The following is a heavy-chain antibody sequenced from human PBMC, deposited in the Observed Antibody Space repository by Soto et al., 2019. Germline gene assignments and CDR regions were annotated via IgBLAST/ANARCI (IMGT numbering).Heavy chain of an antibody. CDR2: INPSGGRT. V-gene: IGHV1-46*01. Sequence: QVQLLQSGAAVAKPGASVRVSCKTSGYIFTNYYIYWMRQAPGQGFEWVGTINPSGGRTTLAPKFQGRVTMTRDTPTNTVYMEVTSLTSEDTALYYCARDSVGGWFDPWGQGTLVTVSS. CDR3: ARDSVGGWFDP. D-gene: IGHD1-26*01. J-gene: IGHJ5*02. CDR1: GYIFTNYY.